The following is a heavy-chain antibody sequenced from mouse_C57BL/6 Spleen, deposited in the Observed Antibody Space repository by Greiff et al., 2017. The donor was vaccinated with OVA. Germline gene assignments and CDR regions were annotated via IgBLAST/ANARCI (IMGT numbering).Heavy chain of an antibody. D-gene: IGHD2-4*01. V-gene: IGHV5-9*01. CDR2: ISGGGGNT. Sequence: EVKVVESGGGLVKPGGSLKLSCEASGFTFSSYTMSWVHQTPEKRLEWVAIISGGGGNTYYKESVKGRFTISRDNAKNTLYLQRSSLKSEDTALYYCGKIHYYFAVDDWGKGTTLTFSS. J-gene: IGHJ2*01. CDR1: GFTFSSYT. CDR3: GKIHYYFAVDD.